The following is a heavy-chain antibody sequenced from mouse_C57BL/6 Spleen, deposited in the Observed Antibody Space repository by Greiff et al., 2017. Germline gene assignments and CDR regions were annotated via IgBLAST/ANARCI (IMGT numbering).Heavy chain of an antibody. CDR2: IYPRDGST. J-gene: IGHJ4*01. CDR3: ARSDGYYYAMDY. Sequence: VQLQQSDAELVKPGASVKISCKVSGYTFTDHTIHWLKQRPEQGLEWIGYIYPRDGSTKYNEKFKGKATLTADKSSSTAYMQLNSLPSADSAVYCCARSDGYYYAMDYWGQGTSVTVSS. V-gene: IGHV1-78*01. D-gene: IGHD2-3*01. CDR1: GYTFTDHT.